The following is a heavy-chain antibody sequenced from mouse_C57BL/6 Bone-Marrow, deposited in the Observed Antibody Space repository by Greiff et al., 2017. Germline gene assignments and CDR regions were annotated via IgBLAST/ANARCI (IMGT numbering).Heavy chain of an antibody. CDR2: IDPENGDT. Sequence: EVKLMESGAELVRPGASVKLSCTASGFNIKDDYMHWVKQRPEQGLEWIGWIDPENGDTEYASKFQGKATITADPSSNTAYLQLSSLTSEDTAVYYCTPIYYDRRGAMDYWGQGTSVTVSS. CDR3: TPIYYDRRGAMDY. D-gene: IGHD2-4*01. CDR1: GFNIKDDY. V-gene: IGHV14-4*01. J-gene: IGHJ4*01.